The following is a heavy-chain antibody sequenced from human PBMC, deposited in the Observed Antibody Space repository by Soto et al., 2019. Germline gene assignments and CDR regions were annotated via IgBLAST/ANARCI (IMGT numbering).Heavy chain of an antibody. CDR1: GGSISSSSYY. D-gene: IGHD3-3*01. CDR3: ARPFPAGYDLGRNAPV. Sequence: SETLSLTCTVSGGSISSSSYYWGWIRQPPGKGLEWIGSIYYSGSTYYNPSLKSRVTISVDTSKNQFSLKLSSVTAADTAVYYCARPFPAGYDLGRNAPVWRHATPVTV. V-gene: IGHV4-39*01. CDR2: IYYSGST. J-gene: IGHJ6*02.